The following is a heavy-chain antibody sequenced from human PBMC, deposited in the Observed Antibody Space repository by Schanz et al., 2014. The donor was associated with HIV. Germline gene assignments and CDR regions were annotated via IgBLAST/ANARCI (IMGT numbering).Heavy chain of an antibody. CDR1: GFTFSSYA. CDR2: ISGSGGST. J-gene: IGHJ4*02. D-gene: IGHD3-10*01. CDR3: AKGQRGIVRGDIDY. V-gene: IGHV3-23*01. Sequence: EVQLLESGGGLVQPGGSLRLSCAASGFTFSSYAMSWVRQAPGKGLEWVSVISGSGGSTYYADSVKGRFTISRDNSKNTVYLQINSLRAEDTAVYYCAKGQRGIVRGDIDYWGQGTLVTVSP.